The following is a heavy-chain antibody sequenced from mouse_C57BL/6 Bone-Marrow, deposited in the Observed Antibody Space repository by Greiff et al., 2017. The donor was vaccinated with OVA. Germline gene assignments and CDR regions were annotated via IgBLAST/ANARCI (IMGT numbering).Heavy chain of an antibody. D-gene: IGHD2-2*01. J-gene: IGHJ1*03. Sequence: QVQLQQSGAELARPGASVKLSCKASGYTFTSYGISWVKQRTGQGLEWIGEIYPRSGNTYYNEKFKGKATLTADKSSSTAYMELRSLTSEASAVYFCERVDYGYDCWYFDVWGTGTTVTVSS. CDR3: ERVDYGYDCWYFDV. CDR1: GYTFTSYG. V-gene: IGHV1-81*01. CDR2: IYPRSGNT.